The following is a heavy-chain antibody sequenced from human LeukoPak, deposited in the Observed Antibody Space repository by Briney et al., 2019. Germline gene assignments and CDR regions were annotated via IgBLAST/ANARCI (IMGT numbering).Heavy chain of an antibody. D-gene: IGHD6-13*01. V-gene: IGHV3-23*01. CDR3: AKAGFSSSWSKPDNWFDP. CDR1: GFTFSSYG. Sequence: GGTLRLSCAASGFTFSSYGMSWVRQAPGKGLEWVSAISGSGGRTYSADSVKGRSTISRDNSKNTLYLQMNSLRAEDTAVYYCAKAGFSSSWSKPDNWFDPWGQGTLVTVSS. CDR2: ISGSGGRT. J-gene: IGHJ5*02.